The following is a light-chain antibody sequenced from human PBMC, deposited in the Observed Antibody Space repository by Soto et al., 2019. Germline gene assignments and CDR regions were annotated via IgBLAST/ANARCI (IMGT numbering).Light chain of an antibody. CDR3: AAWDDSLSGPV. CDR2: RNN. Sequence: QAVVTQPPSASGTPGQRVTISCSGSSSNIGSNYVYWYQQLPGTAPKLLIYRNNQRPSGVPDRFSGSKSGTSASLAISGLRSEDEADYYCAAWDDSLSGPVFGSGTQLTVL. J-gene: IGLJ6*01. CDR1: SSNIGSNY. V-gene: IGLV1-47*01.